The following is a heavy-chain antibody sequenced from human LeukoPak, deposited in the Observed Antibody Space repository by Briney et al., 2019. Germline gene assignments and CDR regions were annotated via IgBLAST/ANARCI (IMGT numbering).Heavy chain of an antibody. CDR2: ISYDGSNK. D-gene: IGHD2-15*01. J-gene: IGHJ4*02. V-gene: IGHV3-30*03. CDR3: ATAERYCSGGSCYSTALDY. CDR1: GFTFSSYG. Sequence: GRSLRPSCAASGFTFSSYGMHWVRQAPGKGLEWVAVISYDGSNKYYADSVKGRFTISRDNSKNTLYLQMNSLRAEDTAVYYCATAERYCSGGSCYSTALDYWGQGTLVTVSS.